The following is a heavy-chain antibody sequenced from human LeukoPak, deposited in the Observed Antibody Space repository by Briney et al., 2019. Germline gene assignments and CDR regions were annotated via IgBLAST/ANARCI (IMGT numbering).Heavy chain of an antibody. D-gene: IGHD5-18*01. CDR1: GGSFSGYY. CDR2: MYYSGST. Sequence: PSETLSLTCAVYGGSFSGYYWSWIRQPPGKGLEWIGSMYYSGSTNYNPSLKSRVTISVDTSKNQFSLKLSSVTAADTAVYYCARLGGYSYGYYYYYYGMDVWGQGTTVTVSS. V-gene: IGHV4-34*01. CDR3: ARLGGYSYGYYYYYYGMDV. J-gene: IGHJ6*02.